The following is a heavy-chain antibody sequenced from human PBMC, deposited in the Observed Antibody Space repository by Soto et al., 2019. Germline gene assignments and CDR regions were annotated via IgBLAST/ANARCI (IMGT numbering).Heavy chain of an antibody. CDR3: ARAYSSSWFGLVN. Sequence: PGGSLRLSCAASGFTFSSYGMHWFRQAPGKGLEWVAVIWYDGSNKYYADSVKGRFTISRDNSKNTLYLQMNSLRAEDTAVYYCARAYSSSWFGLVNWGQGTLVTVSS. D-gene: IGHD6-13*01. CDR2: IWYDGSNK. V-gene: IGHV3-33*01. CDR1: GFTFSSYG. J-gene: IGHJ4*02.